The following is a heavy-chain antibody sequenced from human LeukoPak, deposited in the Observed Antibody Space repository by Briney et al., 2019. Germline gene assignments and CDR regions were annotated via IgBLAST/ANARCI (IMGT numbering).Heavy chain of an antibody. CDR3: AKSAMVTLGYFDY. D-gene: IGHD5-18*01. Sequence: AGRSLRLSCAASGFTFDDYAMPWVRQAPGKGLEWVSGISWNSGSIGYADSVKGRFTISRDNAKDSLYLQMNSLRAEDTALYYCAKSAMVTLGYFDYWGQGTLVTVSS. J-gene: IGHJ4*02. V-gene: IGHV3-9*01. CDR2: ISWNSGSI. CDR1: GFTFDDYA.